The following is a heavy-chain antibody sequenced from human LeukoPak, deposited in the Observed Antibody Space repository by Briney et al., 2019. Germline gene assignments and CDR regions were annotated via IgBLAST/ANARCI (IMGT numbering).Heavy chain of an antibody. Sequence: GGSLRLSCAASGFTFSSYAMSWVRQAPGKGLEWVSAISTSGGTTYYADSVKGRFTISRDNSKNTLYLQMNSLRAEDTAVYYCANVDIVATIPPARWGQGTLVTVSS. J-gene: IGHJ4*02. CDR2: ISTSGGTT. D-gene: IGHD5-12*01. CDR1: GFTFSSYA. V-gene: IGHV3-23*01. CDR3: ANVDIVATIPPAR.